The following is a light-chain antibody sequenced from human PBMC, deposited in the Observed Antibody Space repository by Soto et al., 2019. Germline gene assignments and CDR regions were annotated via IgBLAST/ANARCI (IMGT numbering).Light chain of an antibody. CDR3: QQYYNWPWT. J-gene: IGKJ1*01. CDR2: GVS. V-gene: IGKV3D-15*01. CDR1: QSVSST. Sequence: EIVMTQSPVTLSVSPGERATLSCMASQSVSSTIAWYQQKPGQAPRLLIHGVSIRATGIPVRIIGSGSGTAFTLTIDRLESEELAIYYWQQYYNWPWTFGQGTKVES.